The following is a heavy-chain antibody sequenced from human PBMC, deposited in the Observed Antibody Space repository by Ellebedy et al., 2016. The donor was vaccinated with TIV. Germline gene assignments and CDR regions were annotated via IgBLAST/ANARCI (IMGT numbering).Heavy chain of an antibody. D-gene: IGHD3-9*01. CDR3: ARAIHFDWLLPPAFDY. CDR1: GDSITSSTYS. V-gene: IGHV4-39*07. J-gene: IGHJ4*02. CDR2: IHDRGNT. Sequence: MPSETLSLTCTVSGDSITSSTYSWGWIRQPPGKGLEWIATIHDRGNTYYNPSLKSRVTISVDTSKNQFSLRLNSVTAADTAIYYCARAIHFDWLLPPAFDYWGRGALVTVSS.